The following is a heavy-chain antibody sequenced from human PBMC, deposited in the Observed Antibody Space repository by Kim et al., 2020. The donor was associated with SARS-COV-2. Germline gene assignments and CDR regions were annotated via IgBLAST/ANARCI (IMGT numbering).Heavy chain of an antibody. Sequence: SETLSLTCAVYGGSFSGYYWSWIRQPPGKGLEWIGEINHSGSTNYNPSLKSRVTISVDTSKNQFSLKLSSVTAADTAVYYCARYKTEGVVYWGQGTLVTVSS. CDR3: ARYKTEGVVY. D-gene: IGHD1-1*01. J-gene: IGHJ4*02. CDR1: GGSFSGYY. CDR2: INHSGST. V-gene: IGHV4-34*01.